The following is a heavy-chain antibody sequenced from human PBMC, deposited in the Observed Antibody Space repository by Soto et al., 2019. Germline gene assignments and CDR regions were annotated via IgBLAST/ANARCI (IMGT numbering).Heavy chain of an antibody. CDR2: ISGSGEMT. CDR1: GFTFRGDA. D-gene: IGHD1-1*01. V-gene: IGHV3-23*01. J-gene: IGHJ4*02. CDR3: ARSEMTYNWND. Sequence: EVQLLESGGDLVQPGGSLRLACAASGFTFRGDAMSWVPQAPGKGLEWVSSISGSGEMTHYAESVKGRFTISRDNSKNPLYLQMASLRAEDTALYYCARSEMTYNWNDWGQGTLVTVSS.